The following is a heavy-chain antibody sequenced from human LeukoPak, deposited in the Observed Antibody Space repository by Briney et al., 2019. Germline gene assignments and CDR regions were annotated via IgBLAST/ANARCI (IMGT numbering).Heavy chain of an antibody. CDR1: GGSISSYY. Sequence: SETLSLTCTVSGGSISSYYWSWLRQPPGQGLEWIGYIYSSGSTNYYPSLKRRVTISVDTSKNQFSLKLSSVTAADTAVYYCAREDAAMVTRWGQGTLVTVSS. V-gene: IGHV4-59*01. CDR3: AREDAAMVTR. J-gene: IGHJ4*02. CDR2: IYSSGST. D-gene: IGHD5-18*01.